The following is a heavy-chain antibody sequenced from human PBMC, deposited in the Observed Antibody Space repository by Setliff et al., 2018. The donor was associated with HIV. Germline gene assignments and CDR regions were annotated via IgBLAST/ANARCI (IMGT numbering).Heavy chain of an antibody. CDR1: GHSITSGRYF. J-gene: IGHJ4*02. CDR2: IYSTGST. Sequence: SETLSLTCTVSGHSITSGRYFWSWIRQRPGKGLEWLGYIYSTGSTYYNPSLTSRVSISLDTSKNQFSLNLSSVTVADSAVFYCARGGGKDLADYWGQGTQVTV. V-gene: IGHV4-31*03. CDR3: ARGGGKDLADY.